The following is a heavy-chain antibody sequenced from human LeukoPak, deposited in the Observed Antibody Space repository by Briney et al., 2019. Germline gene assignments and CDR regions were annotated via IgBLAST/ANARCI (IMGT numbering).Heavy chain of an antibody. CDR2: IIPILGIA. V-gene: IGHV1-69*04. J-gene: IGHJ4*02. Sequence: SVKVSCKASGGTFSSYAISWVRQAPGQGLEWMGRIIPILGIANYAQKFQGRVTITADKSTSTAYMELSSLRSKDTAVYYCAREGTFYDFWSGPTDYWGQGTLVTVSS. CDR3: AREGTFYDFWSGPTDY. D-gene: IGHD3-3*01. CDR1: GGTFSSYA.